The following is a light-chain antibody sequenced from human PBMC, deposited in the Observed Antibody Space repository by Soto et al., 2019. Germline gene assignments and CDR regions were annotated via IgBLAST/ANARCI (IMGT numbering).Light chain of an antibody. Sequence: DIQMTQSPSTVSASVGDRVTITCRASQSISSFVAWYQQKPGKAPKLLIYDASSLESGVPSTFSGSGSGTEFTLTISSLQPDDFATCYCQQYNSYPWTFCQGTMADIK. CDR1: QSISSF. V-gene: IGKV1-5*01. J-gene: IGKJ1*01. CDR3: QQYNSYPWT. CDR2: DAS.